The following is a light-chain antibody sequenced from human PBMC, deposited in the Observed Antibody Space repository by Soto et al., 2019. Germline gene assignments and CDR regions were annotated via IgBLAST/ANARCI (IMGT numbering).Light chain of an antibody. CDR1: QSVSSSY. Sequence: EIVLTQSPCTLSLSPGERATLSCRASQSVSSSYLAWYQQKPGQAPRLLIYGASSRATGIPDRFSGSGSGTDFTLTISRLEPEDFAVYYCQQYGNWPRTFGQGTKVDIK. J-gene: IGKJ1*01. CDR2: GAS. CDR3: QQYGNWPRT. V-gene: IGKV3-20*01.